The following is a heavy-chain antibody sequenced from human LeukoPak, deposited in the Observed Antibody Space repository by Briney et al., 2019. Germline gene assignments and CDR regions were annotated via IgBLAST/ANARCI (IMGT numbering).Heavy chain of an antibody. CDR3: ARDQRYFDWLSPLDY. V-gene: IGHV3-21*01. J-gene: IGHJ4*02. D-gene: IGHD3-9*01. CDR1: GFTFSSYS. CDR2: ISSSSSYI. Sequence: GGSLRLSCAASGFTFSSYSMNWVRQAPGKALEWVSSISSSSSYIYYADSVKGRFTISRDNAKNSLYLQMNSLRAEDTAVYYCARDQRYFDWLSPLDYWGQGTLVTVSS.